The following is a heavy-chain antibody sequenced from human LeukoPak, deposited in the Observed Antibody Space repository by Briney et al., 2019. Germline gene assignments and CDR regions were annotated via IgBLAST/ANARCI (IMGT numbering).Heavy chain of an antibody. CDR3: AKDRGDYTNWFDP. D-gene: IGHD4-17*01. V-gene: IGHV3-30*02. CDR1: GFTFSSYG. CDR2: IRYDGSNK. J-gene: IGHJ5*02. Sequence: PGGSLRLSCAASGFTFSSYGMHWVRQAPGKGLEWVAFIRYDGSNKYYADSVKGRFTISRDNSKNTLYLQMNRPRAEDTAIYYCAKDRGDYTNWFDPWGQGTLVTVSS.